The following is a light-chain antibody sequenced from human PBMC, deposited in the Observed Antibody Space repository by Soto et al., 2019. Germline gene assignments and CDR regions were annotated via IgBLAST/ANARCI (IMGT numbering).Light chain of an antibody. CDR1: SSGVGGYTF. Sequence: QSVLTQPPSASESPGQSVTISCTGASSGVGGYTFVSWYQQFPGKAPKLMIYEVNKRPSGVPDRFSGSKSGNTASLTVSGLQAEDEADYYCSSYAGSSNVFGTGTKLTVL. CDR3: SSYAGSSNV. CDR2: EVN. V-gene: IGLV2-8*01. J-gene: IGLJ1*01.